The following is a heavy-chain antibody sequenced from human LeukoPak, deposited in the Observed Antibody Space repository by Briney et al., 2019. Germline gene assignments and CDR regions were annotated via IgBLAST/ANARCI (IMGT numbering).Heavy chain of an antibody. CDR3: ARLGRTSYWYFDL. CDR1: GGSISSYY. J-gene: IGHJ2*01. CDR2: IYYSGST. Sequence: PSEALSLPCPVSGGSISSYYWSWIRPPPGKGLEWIGYIYYSGSTNYNPSLKSRVTISVDTSKNQFSLKRSSVTAADTAVYYCARLGRTSYWYFDLWGRGTLVTVSS. D-gene: IGHD2-2*01. V-gene: IGHV4-59*08.